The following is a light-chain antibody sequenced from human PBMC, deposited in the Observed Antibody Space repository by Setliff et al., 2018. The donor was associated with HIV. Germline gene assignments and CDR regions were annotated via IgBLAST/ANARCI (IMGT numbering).Light chain of an antibody. CDR1: SSDVGLYNF. J-gene: IGLJ1*01. V-gene: IGLV2-14*01. CDR2: DVT. Sequence: QSVLTQPASVSGSPGQSITISCTGTSSDVGLYNFVSWYQQHPGKVSKLIIYDVTNRPSGISHRFSGAKSGNTASLTISGLQADDEADYYCSSFRTSRKFVFGTGTKV. CDR3: SSFRTSRKFV.